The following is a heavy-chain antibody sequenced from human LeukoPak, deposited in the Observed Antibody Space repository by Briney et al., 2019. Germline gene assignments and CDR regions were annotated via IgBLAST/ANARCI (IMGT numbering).Heavy chain of an antibody. J-gene: IGHJ4*02. CDR3: ARESTYYYDSSGYYLSGTYYFDY. CDR1: GYTFTSYG. V-gene: IGHV1-18*01. CDR2: ISAYNGNT. D-gene: IGHD3-22*01. Sequence: ASVKVSCKASGYTFTSYGISWVRQAPGQGLEWMGWISAYNGNTNYALKLQGRVTMTTDTSTSTAYIELRSLRSDDTAVYYCARESTYYYDSSGYYLSGTYYFDYWGQGTLVTVSS.